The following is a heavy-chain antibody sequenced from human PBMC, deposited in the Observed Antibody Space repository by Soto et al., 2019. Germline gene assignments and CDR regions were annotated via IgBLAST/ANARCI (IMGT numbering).Heavy chain of an antibody. Sequence: GGSLRLSCAASGVTISTYSMRWIRQAPGKGLEWVSSISSSTKYIYYTDSVKGRFTVSRDNAKNSLYLQVNSLRAEDTAVYYCARRPKGPGYSYSWGDAFDIWGQGTMVTVSS. CDR2: ISSSTKYI. CDR1: GVTISTYS. J-gene: IGHJ3*02. D-gene: IGHD6-13*01. V-gene: IGHV3-21*01. CDR3: ARRPKGPGYSYSWGDAFDI.